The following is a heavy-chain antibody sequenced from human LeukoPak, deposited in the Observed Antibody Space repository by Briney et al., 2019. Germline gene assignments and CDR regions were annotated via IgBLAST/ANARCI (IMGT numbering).Heavy chain of an antibody. Sequence: GGSLRLSCVASEFIFSSYWMSWVRQAPGKGLEWVANINQDGSEAYCVDSVKGRFTISRDNAKNSLYLQMNSLRVEDTAVYYCARGSRGSIWGQGTMVTLSS. CDR2: INQDGSEA. J-gene: IGHJ3*02. D-gene: IGHD3-10*01. CDR1: EFIFSSYW. V-gene: IGHV3-7*01. CDR3: ARGSRGSI.